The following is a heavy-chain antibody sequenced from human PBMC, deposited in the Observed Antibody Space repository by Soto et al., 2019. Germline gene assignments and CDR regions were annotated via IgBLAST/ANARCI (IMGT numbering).Heavy chain of an antibody. V-gene: IGHV3-21*01. CDR1: GFTFSSYS. CDR3: ARELSWVVVVPAAIGFVGTPDPSFDY. J-gene: IGHJ4*02. CDR2: ISSSSSYI. D-gene: IGHD2-2*01. Sequence: PGGSLRLSCAASGFTFSSYSMNWVRQAPGKGLEWVSSISSSSSYIYYADSVKGRFTISRDNAKNSLYLQMNSLRAEDTAVYYCARELSWVVVVPAAIGFVGTPDPSFDYWGQGTLVTVSS.